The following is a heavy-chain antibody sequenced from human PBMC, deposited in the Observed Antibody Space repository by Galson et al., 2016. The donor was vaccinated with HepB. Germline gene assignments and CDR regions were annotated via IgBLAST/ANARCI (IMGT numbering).Heavy chain of an antibody. CDR2: INYAGST. V-gene: IGHV4-34*01. Sequence: SEXLSLTCGIYGGSFNANYWTWIRQPPGKGLEWIGEINYAGSTKYNPSLKSRVTISVDTSKNQFSLNLTSMTAADTAAHSCSRVVVAATNWFDPWGQGTLVTVSS. J-gene: IGHJ5*02. CDR1: GGSFNANY. CDR3: SRVVVAATNWFDP. D-gene: IGHD2-15*01.